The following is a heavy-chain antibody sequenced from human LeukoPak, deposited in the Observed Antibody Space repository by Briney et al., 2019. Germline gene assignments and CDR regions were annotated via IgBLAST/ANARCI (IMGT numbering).Heavy chain of an antibody. D-gene: IGHD3-16*02. Sequence: RKSGPTLVNPTQTPTLTCTFSGFSLSTTAVGVGWIRQPPGQALERLALLYSGDDKRYSPTLESRLTITKDTSKNQVVLTITNMDPVDTATYYCAHWLADDSDYVWGSYRPILSFDYWGQGSLVTVSS. CDR3: AHWLADDSDYVWGSYRPILSFDY. J-gene: IGHJ4*02. CDR1: GFSLSTTAVG. V-gene: IGHV2-5*02. CDR2: LYSGDDK.